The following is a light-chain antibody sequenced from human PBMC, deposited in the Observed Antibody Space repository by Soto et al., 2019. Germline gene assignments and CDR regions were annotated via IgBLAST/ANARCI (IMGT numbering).Light chain of an antibody. V-gene: IGLV2-14*01. Sequence: QSVLTQPASVSGSPGQSITISCTGTSSDVGGYNYVSWYQQHPGKAPKLILYDVNNRPSGVSDRFSGFKSGNTASLTISGLQVEDEADYYCSSYTRSTTDVFGTGTKLTVL. CDR3: SSYTRSTTDV. CDR1: SSDVGGYNY. CDR2: DVN. J-gene: IGLJ1*01.